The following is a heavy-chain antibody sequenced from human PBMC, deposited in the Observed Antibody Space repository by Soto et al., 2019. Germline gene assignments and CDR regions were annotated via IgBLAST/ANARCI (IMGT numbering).Heavy chain of an antibody. CDR1: GSSISSYY. Sequence: PSETLSLTCTVSGSSISSYYWSWIRQPPGKGLEWIGYIYYSGSTNYNPSLKSRVTISVDTSKNQFSLKLSSVTAADTAVYYCARDSYYGSGSYYNVGWFDPWGQGTLVTVSS. V-gene: IGHV4-59*01. D-gene: IGHD3-10*01. CDR3: ARDSYYGSGSYYNVGWFDP. J-gene: IGHJ5*02. CDR2: IYYSGST.